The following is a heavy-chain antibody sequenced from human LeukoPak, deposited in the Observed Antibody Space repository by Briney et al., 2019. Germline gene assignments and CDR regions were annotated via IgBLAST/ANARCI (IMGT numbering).Heavy chain of an antibody. D-gene: IGHD6-25*01. CDR2: LYYSGRT. Sequence: SETLSLTCAVSGASISGSGYYWGWVRQPPGKELQWIGSLYYSGRTFYTPSLESRVTMSIDTSNNQFSLRMSSVTAADTAVYYCARLAAGTWSYDYWGQGSLVTVSS. CDR3: ARLAAGTWSYDY. CDR1: GASISGSGYY. V-gene: IGHV4-39*01. J-gene: IGHJ4*02.